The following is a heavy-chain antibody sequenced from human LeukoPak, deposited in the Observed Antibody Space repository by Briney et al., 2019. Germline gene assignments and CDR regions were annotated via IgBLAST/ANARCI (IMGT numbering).Heavy chain of an antibody. J-gene: IGHJ4*02. V-gene: IGHV3-23*01. D-gene: IGHD3-22*01. Sequence: GGSLRLSCAASGFTFSSYAMSRVRQAPGKGLEWVSAISGSGGSTYYADSVKGRFTISRDNSKNTLYLQMNSLRAEDTAVYYCAKGKEYYDSSGYYTTDLEYWGQGTLVTVSS. CDR3: AKGKEYYDSSGYYTTDLEY. CDR2: ISGSGGST. CDR1: GFTFSSYA.